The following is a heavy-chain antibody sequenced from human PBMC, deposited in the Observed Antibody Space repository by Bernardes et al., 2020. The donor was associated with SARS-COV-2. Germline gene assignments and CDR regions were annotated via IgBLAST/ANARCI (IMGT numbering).Heavy chain of an antibody. CDR3: ARGVVGSGWYPTNWFDP. CDR2: IYYSGST. V-gene: IGHV4-59*01. J-gene: IGHJ5*02. Sequence: GKGLEWIGYIYYSGSTNYNPSLKSRVTISVDTSKNQFSLKLSSVTAADTAVYYCARGVVGSGWYPTNWFDPWGQGTLVTVSS. D-gene: IGHD6-19*01.